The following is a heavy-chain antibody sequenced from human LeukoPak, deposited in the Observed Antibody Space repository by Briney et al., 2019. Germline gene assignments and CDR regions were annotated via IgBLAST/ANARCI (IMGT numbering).Heavy chain of an antibody. V-gene: IGHV3-23*01. CDR1: GFTVSSNY. CDR2: ISGSGGST. D-gene: IGHD6-19*01. J-gene: IGHJ4*02. Sequence: PGGSLRLSCAASGFTVSSNYMSWVRQAPGKGLEWVSAISGSGGSTYYADSVKGRFTISRDNSKNTLYLQMNSLGAEDTAVYYCATRNSVAGHDYWGQGTLVTVSS. CDR3: ATRNSVAGHDY.